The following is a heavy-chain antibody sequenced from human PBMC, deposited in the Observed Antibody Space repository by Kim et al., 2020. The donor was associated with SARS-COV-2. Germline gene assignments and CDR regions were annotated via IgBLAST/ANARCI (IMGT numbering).Heavy chain of an antibody. Sequence: ASVKVSCKASGYTFTSYAMNWVRQAPGQGLEWMGWINTNTGNPTYAQGFTGRFVFSLDTSVSTAYLQISSLKAEDTAVYYCARDLETLWFGRRYYYGMDVWGQGTTVTVSS. D-gene: IGHD3-10*01. J-gene: IGHJ6*02. CDR1: GYTFTSYA. V-gene: IGHV7-4-1*02. CDR2: INTNTGNP. CDR3: ARDLETLWFGRRYYYGMDV.